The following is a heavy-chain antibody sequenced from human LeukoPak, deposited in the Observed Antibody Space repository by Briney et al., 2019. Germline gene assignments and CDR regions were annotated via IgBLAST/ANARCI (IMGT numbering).Heavy chain of an antibody. V-gene: IGHV4-31*03. D-gene: IGHD3-22*01. CDR3: ARQPPGSGYQYRYYFDY. Sequence: PSETLSLTCTVSGGSVNSGGYYWSWIRQYPGRGLEWIGYIYFSGSTFYNPSFECRVFISLDTSKNQFSLRLSAVTAADTAIYYCARQPPGSGYQYRYYFDYWGQGTLVTVSS. J-gene: IGHJ4*02. CDR1: GGSVNSGGYY. CDR2: IYFSGST.